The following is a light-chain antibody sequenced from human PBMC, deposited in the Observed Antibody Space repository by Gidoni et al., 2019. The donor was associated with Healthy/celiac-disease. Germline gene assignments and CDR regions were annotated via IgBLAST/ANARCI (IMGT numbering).Light chain of an antibody. J-gene: IGLJ1*01. Sequence: SALTQPASVAGSPGQSITISCTGTSSDVGGYNYVSWYQQHPGKAPKLMIYEVSNRPTGVPHRFSCSKSGNTASLTISGLQAEDEADYYCSSYTSSSTLYVFGTGTKVTVL. CDR1: SSDVGGYNY. V-gene: IGLV2-14*01. CDR3: SSYTSSSTLYV. CDR2: EVS.